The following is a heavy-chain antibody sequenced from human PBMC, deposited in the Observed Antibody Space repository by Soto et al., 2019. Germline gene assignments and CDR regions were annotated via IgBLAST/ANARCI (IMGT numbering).Heavy chain of an antibody. CDR1: GGSISSSNW. V-gene: IGHV4-4*02. J-gene: IGHJ4*02. D-gene: IGHD5-18*01. Sequence: SETLSLTCAVPGGSISSSNWWSWVRQPPGKGLEWIGEIYHSGSTYYNMSLKSRVTISVDKSNNQFSLKLTSMTAADSAVYYCARVGYTSGHYFDYWGQGTLVTVSS. CDR2: IYHSGST. CDR3: ARVGYTSGHYFDY.